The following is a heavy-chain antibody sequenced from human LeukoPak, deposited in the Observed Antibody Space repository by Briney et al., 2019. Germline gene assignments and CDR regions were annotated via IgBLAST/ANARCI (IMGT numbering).Heavy chain of an antibody. CDR1: GFTVSSNY. D-gene: IGHD6-13*01. CDR3: ARRGGGYSAAGPINWFDP. CDR2: IYSGGST. J-gene: IGHJ5*02. Sequence: GGSLRLSCAASGFTVSSNYMSWVRQAPGKGLEWVSVIYSGGSTYYADSVKGRSTISRDNSKNTLYLQMNSLRAEDTAVYYCARRGGGYSAAGPINWFDPWGQGTLVTVSS. V-gene: IGHV3-53*01.